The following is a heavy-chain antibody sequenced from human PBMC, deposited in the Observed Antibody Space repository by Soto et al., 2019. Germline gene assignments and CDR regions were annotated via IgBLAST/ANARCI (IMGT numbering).Heavy chain of an antibody. CDR3: ARPEYSSSSYGMDV. V-gene: IGHV3-48*02. Sequence: GGSLRLSCAASGFPFSSYSMNWVRQAPGKGLEWVSYISSSSSTIYYADSVKGRFTISRDNAKNSLYLQMNSLRDEDTAVYYCARPEYSSSSYGMDVWGQGTTVTISS. D-gene: IGHD6-6*01. CDR1: GFPFSSYS. CDR2: ISSSSSTI. J-gene: IGHJ6*02.